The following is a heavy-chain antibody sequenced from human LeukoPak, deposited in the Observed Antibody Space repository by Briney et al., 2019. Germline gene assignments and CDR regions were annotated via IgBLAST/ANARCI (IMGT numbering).Heavy chain of an antibody. CDR1: GGSISSGSYY. Sequence: ETLSLICTVSGGSISSGSYYWSWIRQPAGKGLEWVSAISGSGGSTYYADSVKGRFTISRDNSKNTLYLQMNSLRAEDTAVYYCAKDKYYDFWSGYYKSSYFDYWGQGTLVTVSS. V-gene: IGHV3-23*01. CDR3: AKDKYYDFWSGYYKSSYFDY. D-gene: IGHD3-3*01. J-gene: IGHJ4*02. CDR2: ISGSGGST.